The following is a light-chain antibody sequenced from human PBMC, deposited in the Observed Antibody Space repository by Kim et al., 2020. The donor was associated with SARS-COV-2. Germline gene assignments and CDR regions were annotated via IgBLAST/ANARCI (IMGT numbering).Light chain of an antibody. CDR3: QAWDSSLKV. V-gene: IGLV3-1*01. J-gene: IGLJ3*02. Sequence: SYELTQPPSVSVSPGQTASITCSGDKLGDKYACWYQQKPGQSPVLVIYQDSKLPSGIPERFSGSNSGNTATLTISGTQAMDEADYYCQAWDSSLKVFGGGTQLTVL. CDR2: QDS. CDR1: KLGDKY.